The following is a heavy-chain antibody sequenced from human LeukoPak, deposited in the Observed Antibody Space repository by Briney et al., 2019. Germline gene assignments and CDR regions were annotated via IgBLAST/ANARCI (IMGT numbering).Heavy chain of an antibody. CDR2: IYTSGST. V-gene: IGHV4-4*07. CDR3: ARGAWYDFWSGYLFDY. J-gene: IGHJ4*02. D-gene: IGHD3-3*01. Sequence: SETLSLTCTVSGGSISSYYWSWIRQPAGKGLEWIGRIYTSGSTNYNPSLKSRVTMSVDTSKNQFSLKLSSVTAAHTAVYYCARGAWYDFWSGYLFDYWGQGTLVTVSS. CDR1: GGSISSYY.